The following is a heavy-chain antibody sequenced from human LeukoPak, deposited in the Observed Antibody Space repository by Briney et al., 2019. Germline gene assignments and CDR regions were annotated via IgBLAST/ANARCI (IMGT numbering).Heavy chain of an antibody. V-gene: IGHV3-30*04. CDR1: GFTFSSYA. Sequence: GGSLRLSCAASGFTFSSYAMHWVRQAPGKGLEWVAVISYDGSNKYYADSVKGRFTISRDNSKNTLYLQMNSLRAEDTAVYYCARVPGEMGATLAYLDYWGQGTLVIVSS. CDR3: ARVPGEMGATLAYLDY. J-gene: IGHJ4*02. CDR2: ISYDGSNK. D-gene: IGHD1-26*01.